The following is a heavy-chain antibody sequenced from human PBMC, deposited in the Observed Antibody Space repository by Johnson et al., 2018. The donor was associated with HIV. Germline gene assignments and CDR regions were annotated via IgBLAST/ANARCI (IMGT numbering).Heavy chain of an antibody. Sequence: QVQLVESGGGVVQPGRSLRLSCAASGFTFSSYAMHWVRQAPDKGLEWVAVISYDGSNKYYADSVKGRFTISRDDSKNRVYLQMNSLKTEDTGVYYCATDLGLEWSEGDDAFDIWGQGTMVTVSS. CDR3: ATDLGLEWSEGDDAFDI. CDR2: ISYDGSNK. V-gene: IGHV3-30*04. CDR1: GFTFSSYA. J-gene: IGHJ3*02. D-gene: IGHD3-3*01.